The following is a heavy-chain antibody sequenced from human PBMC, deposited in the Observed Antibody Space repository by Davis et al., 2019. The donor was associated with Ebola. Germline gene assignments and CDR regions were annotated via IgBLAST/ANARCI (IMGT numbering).Heavy chain of an antibody. V-gene: IGHV4-59*01. CDR3: ARNYGSSLCGGFDY. Sequence: MPSETLSLTCTASGGSISSYSWSWIRQPPGKGLEWIGYIYYSRSTNYNPSLKSRVTISVDTSKNQFTLKLSSVTAADTAVYYCARNYGSSLCGGFDYWGQGTLVTVSS. D-gene: IGHD6-13*01. CDR1: GGSISSYS. CDR2: IYYSRST. J-gene: IGHJ4*02.